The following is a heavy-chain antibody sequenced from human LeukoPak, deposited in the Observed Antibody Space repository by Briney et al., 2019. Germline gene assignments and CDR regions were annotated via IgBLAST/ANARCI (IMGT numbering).Heavy chain of an antibody. CDR2: K. J-gene: IGHJ4*02. Sequence: GGSLRLSCEASRFTFSSYAMHCVRQAPGKGLEWVAVKYYADSVKGRFTISRDNSKNTLYLQMNSLRAEDTAVYYCARDPRKSSYWYPHFDYWGQGTLVTFSS. D-gene: IGHD6-13*01. CDR3: ARDPRKSSYWYPHFDY. CDR1: RFTFSSYA. V-gene: IGHV3-30*04.